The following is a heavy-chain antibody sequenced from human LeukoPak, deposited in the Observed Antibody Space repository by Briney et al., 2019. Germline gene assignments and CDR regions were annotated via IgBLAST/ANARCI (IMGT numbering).Heavy chain of an antibody. V-gene: IGHV3-48*03. D-gene: IGHD2-21*02. J-gene: IGHJ4*02. CDR2: ISVSGSTI. CDR1: GFTFSSYE. Sequence: GGSLRLSCAASGFTFSSYEMNWVRQAPGKGLEWVSYISVSGSTIYYADSVRGRFTISRDNAKNSLYLQMNSLRAGDTALYYCARERVSCNGDCLDYWGQGTLVTVSS. CDR3: ARERVSCNGDCLDY.